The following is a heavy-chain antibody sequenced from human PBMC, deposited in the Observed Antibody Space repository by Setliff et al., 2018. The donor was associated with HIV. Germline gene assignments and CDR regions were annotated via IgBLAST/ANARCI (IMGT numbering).Heavy chain of an antibody. CDR2: MHYSGNT. V-gene: IGHV4-59*01. J-gene: IGHJ4*02. CDR1: GDSIRSYY. Sequence: PSETLSLTCSVSGDSIRSYYWNWIRQSPGKGLEWVGYMHYSGNTRSNPSLKSRVTMSVDTSKNQFSLELTSVTTADTALYYCARGGVLDYGLNFDYWGQGTLVTVSS. D-gene: IGHD4-17*01. CDR3: ARGGVLDYGLNFDY.